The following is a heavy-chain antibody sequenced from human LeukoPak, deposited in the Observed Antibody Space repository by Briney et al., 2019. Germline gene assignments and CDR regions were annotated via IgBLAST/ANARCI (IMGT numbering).Heavy chain of an antibody. Sequence: PGGSLRLSCATSGFTFSSYDMHWVRQATGKGLDWVSAIDIAGDTYYPGSVKGRFTISRENAKNSLYLQMNSLRAEDTAVYYCARDLNWETYWGQGTLVSVSS. J-gene: IGHJ4*02. CDR3: ARDLNWETY. CDR2: IDIAGDT. D-gene: IGHD7-27*01. CDR1: GFTFSSYD. V-gene: IGHV3-13*01.